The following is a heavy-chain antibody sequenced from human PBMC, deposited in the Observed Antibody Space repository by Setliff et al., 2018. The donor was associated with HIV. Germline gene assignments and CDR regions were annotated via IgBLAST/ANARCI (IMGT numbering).Heavy chain of an antibody. D-gene: IGHD1-26*01. CDR1: GGSISSSSYY. CDR2: FFYSGST. V-gene: IGHV4-39*01. J-gene: IGHJ6*03. Sequence: ASETLSLTCTVSGGSISSSSYYWGWIRQPPGKGLEWIGSFFYSGSTYYNPSLKSRVTISVDTSKNQFSLKLSSVTAADTAVYYCARLGGGSYYFANYYYYMDVWGKGTTVTVSS. CDR3: ARLGGGSYYFANYYYYMDV.